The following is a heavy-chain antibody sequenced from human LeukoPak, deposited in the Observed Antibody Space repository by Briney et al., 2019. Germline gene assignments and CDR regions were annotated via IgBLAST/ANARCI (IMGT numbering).Heavy chain of an antibody. CDR3: ARGGLRYNWNYVLDY. J-gene: IGHJ4*02. Sequence: TSETLSLTCAVYGGSFSGYYWSWFRQPPGKGLEWIGEINHSGSTNYNPSLKSRVTISVDTSKNQFSLKLSSVTAADTAVYYCARGGLRYNWNYVLDYWGQGTLVTVSS. CDR2: INHSGST. V-gene: IGHV4-34*01. CDR1: GGSFSGYY. D-gene: IGHD1-7*01.